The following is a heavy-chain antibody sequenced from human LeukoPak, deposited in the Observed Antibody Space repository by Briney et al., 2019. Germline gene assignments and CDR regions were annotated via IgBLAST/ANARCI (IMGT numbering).Heavy chain of an antibody. Sequence: ASVKVSCKDSGYTLTELSMHWVRQAPGKGLEWMGGFDPEDGETIYAQKFQGRVTMTEDTSTDTAYMELSSLRSEDTAVYYCATRPPASDWFDPWGQGTMVTVSS. CDR1: GYTLTELS. CDR2: FDPEDGET. CDR3: ATRPPASDWFDP. V-gene: IGHV1-24*01. J-gene: IGHJ5*02. D-gene: IGHD2-2*01.